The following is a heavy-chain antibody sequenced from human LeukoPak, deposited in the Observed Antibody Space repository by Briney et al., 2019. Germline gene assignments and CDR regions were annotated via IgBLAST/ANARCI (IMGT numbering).Heavy chain of an antibody. Sequence: SETLSLTCTVSGGSISSSSYYWGWIRQPPGKGLEWIGSIYYSGSTYYNPSLKSRVTISVDTSKNQFSLKLSSVTAADTAVYYCARADYFYDGGGYYWSDPWGQGTLVTVSS. CDR1: GGSISSSSYY. CDR2: IYYSGST. J-gene: IGHJ5*02. D-gene: IGHD3-22*01. CDR3: ARADYFYDGGGYYWSDP. V-gene: IGHV4-39*01.